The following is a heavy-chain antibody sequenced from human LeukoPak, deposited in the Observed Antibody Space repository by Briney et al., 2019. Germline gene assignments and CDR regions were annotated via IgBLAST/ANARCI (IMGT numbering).Heavy chain of an antibody. Sequence: SETLSLTCTVSGGSISSSSYYWGWIRQPPGKGLEWIGSIYYSGSTYYNPSPKSRVTISVDTSKNQFSLKLSSVTAADTAVYYCARRVGGYSSSWYGRYFDYWGQGTLVTVSS. CDR3: ARRVGGYSSSWYGRYFDY. D-gene: IGHD6-13*01. J-gene: IGHJ4*02. V-gene: IGHV4-39*01. CDR1: GGSISSSSYY. CDR2: IYYSGST.